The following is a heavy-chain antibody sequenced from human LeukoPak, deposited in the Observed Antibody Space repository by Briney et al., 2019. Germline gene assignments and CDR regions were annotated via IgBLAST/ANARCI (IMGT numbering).Heavy chain of an antibody. Sequence: AISGSGGSTYYADSMKGRFTISRDNSKNTLYLQMNSLRAEDTAVYYCAKGSSGSYYWFDPWGQGTLVTVSS. D-gene: IGHD1-26*01. V-gene: IGHV3-23*01. CDR2: ISGSGGST. CDR3: AKGSSGSYYWFDP. J-gene: IGHJ5*02.